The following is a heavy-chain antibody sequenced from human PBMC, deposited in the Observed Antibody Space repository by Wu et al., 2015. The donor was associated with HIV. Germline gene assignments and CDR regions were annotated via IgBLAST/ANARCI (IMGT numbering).Heavy chain of an antibody. Sequence: QVQLVQSGAELKKPGSSVKVSCKASGGTFSSYAISWVRQAPGQGLEWMGGIIPIFGTANYAQKFQGRVTITADESTSTAYMELSSLRSEDTAVYYCARAFWASGIVVVPAAVGWFDPWGQGTLVTVSS. CDR1: GGTFSSYA. J-gene: IGHJ5*02. V-gene: IGHV1-69*12. D-gene: IGHD2-2*01. CDR3: ARAFWASGIVVVPAAVGWFDP. CDR2: IIPIFGTA.